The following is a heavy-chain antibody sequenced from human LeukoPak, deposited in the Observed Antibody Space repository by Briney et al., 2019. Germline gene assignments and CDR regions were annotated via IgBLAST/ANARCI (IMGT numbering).Heavy chain of an antibody. V-gene: IGHV4-39*01. J-gene: IGHJ4*02. CDR2: IYYSGST. D-gene: IGHD3-3*01. CDR1: GGSISSSSYY. CDR3: ATRRAPPSGDY. Sequence: SETLSLTCTVSGGSISSSSYYWGWIRQPPGKGLEWIGSIYYSGSTYYNPSLKSRVTISVDTSKNQFSLKLSSVTAADTAVYYCATRRAPPSGDYWGQGTLVTVSS.